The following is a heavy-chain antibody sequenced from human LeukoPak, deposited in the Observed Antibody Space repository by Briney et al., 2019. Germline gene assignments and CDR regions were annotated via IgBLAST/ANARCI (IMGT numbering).Heavy chain of an antibody. CDR1: GGSISSGGYY. J-gene: IGHJ4*02. D-gene: IGHD3-3*01. V-gene: IGHV4-31*03. Sequence: PSETLSLTCTVSGGSISSGGYYWSWIRQHPGKGLEWIGYIYYSGSTYYNPSLKSRVTISVDTSKNQFSLKLSSVTAADTAVYYCARGVWSGYYFDYWGQGTLVTVSS. CDR3: ARGVWSGYYFDY. CDR2: IYYSGST.